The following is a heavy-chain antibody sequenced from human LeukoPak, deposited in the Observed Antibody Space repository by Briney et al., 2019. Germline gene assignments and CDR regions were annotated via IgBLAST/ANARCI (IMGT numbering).Heavy chain of an antibody. J-gene: IGHJ5*02. CDR2: IYYSGST. Sequence: SETLSLTCAVYGGSFSGYYWSWIRQPPGKGLEWIGYIYYSGSTNYNPSLKSRVTISVDTSKNQFSLKLSSVTAADTAVYYCARGCSSTSCYDWFDPWGQGTLVTVSS. V-gene: IGHV4-59*01. D-gene: IGHD2-2*01. CDR3: ARGCSSTSCYDWFDP. CDR1: GGSFSGYY.